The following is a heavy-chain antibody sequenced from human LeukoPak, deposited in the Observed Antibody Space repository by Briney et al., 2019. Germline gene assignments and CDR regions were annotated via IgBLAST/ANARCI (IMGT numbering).Heavy chain of an antibody. Sequence: PSETLSLTCAVYGGSFSGYYWSWIRQPPGKGLEWIGEINHSGSTNYNPSLKSRVTISVDTSKNQFSLKLSSVTAADTAVYYCARDGSLYCSRTSCRSGYYYYGMDVWGQGTTVTVSS. CDR1: GGSFSGYY. D-gene: IGHD2-2*01. V-gene: IGHV4-34*01. J-gene: IGHJ6*02. CDR3: ARDGSLYCSRTSCRSGYYYYGMDV. CDR2: INHSGST.